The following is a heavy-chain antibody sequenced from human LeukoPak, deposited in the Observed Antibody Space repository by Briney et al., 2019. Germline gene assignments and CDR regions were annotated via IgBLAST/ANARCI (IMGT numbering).Heavy chain of an antibody. J-gene: IGHJ5*02. CDR2: ISSSSSYI. CDR3: ARGPDDYGDYSWFDP. CDR1: GFTFGSYS. D-gene: IGHD4-17*01. Sequence: GGSLRLSCAASGFTFGSYSMNWVRQAPGKGLEWVSSISSSSSYIYYADSVKGRFTISRDNAKNSLYLQMNSLRAEDTAVYYCARGPDDYGDYSWFDPWGQGTLVTVSS. V-gene: IGHV3-21*01.